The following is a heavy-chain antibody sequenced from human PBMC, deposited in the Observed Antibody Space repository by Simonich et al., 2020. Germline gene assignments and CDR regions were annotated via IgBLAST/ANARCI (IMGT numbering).Heavy chain of an antibody. D-gene: IGHD6-13*01. J-gene: IGHJ6*02. Sequence: QVQLQQWGAGLLKPSETLSLTCAVYGGSFSGYYWSWIRQPPGKGLGWIGEINHSGSTNYNPSLKSRVTISVDTSKNQFSMKLSSVTAADTAVYYCARHTVKSIAATNYYYGMDVWGQGTTVTVSS. CDR3: ARHTVKSIAATNYYYGMDV. CDR2: INHSGST. CDR1: GGSFSGYY. V-gene: IGHV4-34*01.